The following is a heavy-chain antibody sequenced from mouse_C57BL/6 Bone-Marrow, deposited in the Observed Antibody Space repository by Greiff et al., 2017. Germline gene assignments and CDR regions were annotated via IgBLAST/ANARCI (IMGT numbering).Heavy chain of an antibody. D-gene: IGHD1-1*01. J-gene: IGHJ2*01. CDR1: GYTFTSYW. V-gene: IGHV1-61*01. CDR2: IYPSDSET. Sequence: QVQLQQSGAELVRPGSSVKLSCKASGYTFTSYWMDWVKQRPGQGLEWIGNIYPSDSETHYNQKFKDKATLTVDKSSSTAYMQLSSLTSEDSAVYYCARSPIYYYGSSYYFDYWGQGTTLTVSS. CDR3: ARSPIYYYGSSYYFDY.